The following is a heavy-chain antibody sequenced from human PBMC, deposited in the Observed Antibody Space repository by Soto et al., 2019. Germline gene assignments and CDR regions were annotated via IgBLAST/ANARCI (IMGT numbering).Heavy chain of an antibody. D-gene: IGHD4-17*01. Sequence: QVQLVQSGAEVKKPGSSVKVSCKASGGTFSSYAISWVRQAPGQGLEWMGGIIPIFGTANYAQKFQGRVTITADESTSTACMELSSLRSEDTAVYYCARDLFPTVTTPIFAYYYGMDVWGQGTTVTVSS. CDR2: IIPIFGTA. CDR1: GGTFSSYA. J-gene: IGHJ6*02. V-gene: IGHV1-69*12. CDR3: ARDLFPTVTTPIFAYYYGMDV.